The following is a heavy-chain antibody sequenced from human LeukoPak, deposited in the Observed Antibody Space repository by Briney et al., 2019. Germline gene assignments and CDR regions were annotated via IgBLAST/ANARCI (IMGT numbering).Heavy chain of an antibody. CDR1: GFTFSSYA. V-gene: IGHV3-23*01. Sequence: GGSLRLSCAASGFTFSSYAMSWVRQAPGKGLEWVSAISGSGGSTYYADSVKGRFTISRDNSKNTLYLQMNSLRAEDTAVYYCAKGRYDSSGYYLLELDYWGQGTLVTVSS. CDR2: ISGSGGST. D-gene: IGHD3-22*01. J-gene: IGHJ4*02. CDR3: AKGRYDSSGYYLLELDY.